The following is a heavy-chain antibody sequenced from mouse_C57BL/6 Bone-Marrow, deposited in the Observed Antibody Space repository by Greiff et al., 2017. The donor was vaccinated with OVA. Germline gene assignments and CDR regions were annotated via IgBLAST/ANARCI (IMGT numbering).Heavy chain of an antibody. Sequence: VKQRPGQGLEWIGRINPSDSDTNYNQKFKGKATLTVDKSSSTAYMQLSSLTSEDSAVYYCAKSYYSNYFDYWGQGTTLTVSS. V-gene: IGHV1-74*01. CDR3: AKSYYSNYFDY. D-gene: IGHD2-5*01. J-gene: IGHJ2*01. CDR2: INPSDSDT.